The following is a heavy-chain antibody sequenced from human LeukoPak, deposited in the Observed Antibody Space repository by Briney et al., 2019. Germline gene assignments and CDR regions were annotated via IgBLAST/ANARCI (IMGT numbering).Heavy chain of an antibody. CDR2: ITSSSSTI. Sequence: GGSLRLSCAASGFTFSSSAMTWVRQAPGKGLEWLSYITSSSSTIYYADSVKGRFTISRDNAKNSLYLQMNSLRDEDTAVYYCARGPYGDYVDAFDIWGQGTMVTVSS. CDR1: GFTFSSSA. D-gene: IGHD4-17*01. V-gene: IGHV3-48*02. CDR3: ARGPYGDYVDAFDI. J-gene: IGHJ3*02.